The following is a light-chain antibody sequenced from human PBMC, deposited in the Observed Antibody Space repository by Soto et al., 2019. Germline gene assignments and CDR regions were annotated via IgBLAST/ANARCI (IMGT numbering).Light chain of an antibody. Sequence: DIQITQSPSSLSPSVGDRVTITCRASQTISSWLAWYQQKPGQAPKLLIYKASTLKSGVPSRFSGSGSGTEFTLTISSLQPDDFATYYCQHDNSYSEAFGQGTKVDI. CDR1: QTISSW. V-gene: IGKV1-5*03. CDR2: KAS. J-gene: IGKJ1*01. CDR3: QHDNSYSEA.